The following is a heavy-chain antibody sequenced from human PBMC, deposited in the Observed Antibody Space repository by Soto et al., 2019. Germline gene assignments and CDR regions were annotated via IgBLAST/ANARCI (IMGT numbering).Heavy chain of an antibody. CDR3: ARGGYDFWSGWGWFVP. CDR2: IYTSGST. J-gene: IGHJ5*02. CDR1: GGSISSYY. Sequence: QVQLQESGPGLVKPSETLSLTCTVSGGSISSYYWSWIRQPAGKGLEWIGRIYTSGSTNYNPSLKTRVTMSVDTSKNQFSLKLSSATTADTAVYYCARGGYDFWSGWGWFVPWGQGTLVTVSS. D-gene: IGHD3-3*01. V-gene: IGHV4-4*07.